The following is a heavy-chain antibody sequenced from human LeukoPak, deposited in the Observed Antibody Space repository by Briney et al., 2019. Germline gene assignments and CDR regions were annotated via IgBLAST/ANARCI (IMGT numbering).Heavy chain of an antibody. CDR2: IYPGGSIT. J-gene: IGHJ5*02. V-gene: IGHV5-51*01. CDR3: VCRKYSSTWSDP. CDR1: GYSFSTYW. Sequence: GESLKISCEGFGYSFSTYWIGWVRQTPGKGLEWMGIIYPGGSITHYSPSFQGQVSISVDKSISAAYLQWSSLKASDSAIYYCVCRKYSSTWSDPWGQGTLVTVSS. D-gene: IGHD6-13*01.